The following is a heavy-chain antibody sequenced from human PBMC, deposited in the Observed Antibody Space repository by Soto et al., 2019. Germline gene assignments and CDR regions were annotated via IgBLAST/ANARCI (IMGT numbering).Heavy chain of an antibody. CDR1: GFTFSSYA. Sequence: QSGGSLRLSCAASGFTFSSYAMSWVRQAPGKGLEWFSAISGSGGSTYYADSVKGRFTISRDNSKTTLYLQMNSLRAEDTAVYYCAKHRKSIAAAFDYWGQGTLVTVSS. J-gene: IGHJ4*02. CDR2: ISGSGGST. D-gene: IGHD6-6*01. CDR3: AKHRKSIAAAFDY. V-gene: IGHV3-23*01.